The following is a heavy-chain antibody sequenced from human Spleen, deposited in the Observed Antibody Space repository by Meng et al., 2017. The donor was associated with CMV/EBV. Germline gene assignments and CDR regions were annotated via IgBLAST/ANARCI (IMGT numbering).Heavy chain of an antibody. J-gene: IGHJ5*02. CDR3: ARFLPRFGKNWFDP. CDR2: IIPIFGTA. V-gene: IGHV1-69*05. D-gene: IGHD1-14*01. Sequence: SVKVSCKTSGYTFISYGISWVRQAPGQGLEWMGGIIPIFGTANYAQKFQGRVTITTDESTSTAYMELSSLRSEDTAVYYCARFLPRFGKNWFDPWGQGTLVTVSS. CDR1: GYTFISYG.